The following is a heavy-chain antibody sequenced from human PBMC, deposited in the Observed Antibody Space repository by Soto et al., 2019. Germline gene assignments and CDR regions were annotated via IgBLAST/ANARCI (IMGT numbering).Heavy chain of an antibody. V-gene: IGHV3-7*01. J-gene: IGHJ4*02. D-gene: IGHD2-21*02. Sequence: GWSLRLSCAFSVFTFGSYWMNWVRLIPGKGLEWVAYIKPDGSATYYVDSVKGRFTISRDNAKNSLYLQMNSLRVGDTSVYYCARAGYCGPGCYYYFDYWGQGTL. CDR3: ARAGYCGPGCYYYFDY. CDR2: IKPDGSAT. CDR1: VFTFGSYW.